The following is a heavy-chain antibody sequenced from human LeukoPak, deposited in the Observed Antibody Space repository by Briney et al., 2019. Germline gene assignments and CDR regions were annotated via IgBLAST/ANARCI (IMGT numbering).Heavy chain of an antibody. V-gene: IGHV5-51*01. Sequence: NHGESLKISCKCSGYSFTSYWIGWVRQLPGKGLGWMGIIYPGDSDTRYSPSFQGQVTISADKSISTAYLQWSSLKASDTAMYYCARHDSWNDVKAFDIWGQGTMVTVSS. D-gene: IGHD1-20*01. CDR1: GYSFTSYW. CDR2: IYPGDSDT. J-gene: IGHJ3*02. CDR3: ARHDSWNDVKAFDI.